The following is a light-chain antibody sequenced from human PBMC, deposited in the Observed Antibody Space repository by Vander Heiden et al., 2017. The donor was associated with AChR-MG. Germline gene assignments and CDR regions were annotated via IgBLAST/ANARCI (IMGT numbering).Light chain of an antibody. CDR1: ALPKQY. CDR2: NDS. J-gene: IGLJ3*02. V-gene: IGLV3-25*03. Sequence: SYELTQPPSVSVSPGQTARITCSGDALPKQYAYWYQQKPGQAPVRVIFNDSERPSGIPERFSGSSSGTTVTFTISGVQAEDEADYYCQSADSSGTYLWVFGGGTKLTVL. CDR3: QSADSSGTYLWV.